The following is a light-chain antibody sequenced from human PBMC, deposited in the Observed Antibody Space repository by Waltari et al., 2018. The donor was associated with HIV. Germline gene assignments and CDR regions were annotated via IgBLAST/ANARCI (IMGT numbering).Light chain of an antibody. CDR2: VVS. CDR1: QNIDTF. CDR3: QQTFTSPQTT. V-gene: IGKV1-39*01. J-gene: IGKJ5*01. Sequence: DIQMTQSPSSLSASVGDTVTITCRTSQNIDTFLNWYQQRPGKAPKLLIYVVSSLQSGVPSRFSGSGSGTDFTLSIRNVQPEDFATYYCQQTFTSPQTTFGQGTRLESK.